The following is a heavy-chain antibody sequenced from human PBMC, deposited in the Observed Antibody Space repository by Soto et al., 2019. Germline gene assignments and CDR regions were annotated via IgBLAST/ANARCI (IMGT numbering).Heavy chain of an antibody. D-gene: IGHD3-22*01. J-gene: IGHJ4*02. CDR3: ARDGSVATYYYDSSGYAVFDY. Sequence: SVKVSCKASGGTFSSYAISWVRQAPGQGLEWMGGIIPIFGTANYAQKFQGRVTITADESTSTAYMELSSLRSEDTAVYYCARDGSVATYYYDSSGYAVFDYWGQGTLVTVSS. V-gene: IGHV1-69*13. CDR1: GGTFSSYA. CDR2: IIPIFGTA.